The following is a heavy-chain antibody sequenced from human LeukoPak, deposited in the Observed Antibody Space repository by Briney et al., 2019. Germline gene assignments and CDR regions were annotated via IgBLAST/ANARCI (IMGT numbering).Heavy chain of an antibody. Sequence: PSETRSLTCAVYGGSISGYYWSWIRQPPGKGLEWIGEINHSGSTNYNPSLKSRVTISVDTSKNQFSLKLSSVTAADTAVYYYAREKRGYYYYWGQGTLVTVSS. CDR1: GGSISGYY. D-gene: IGHD3-22*01. J-gene: IGHJ4*02. CDR3: AREKRGYYYY. V-gene: IGHV4-34*01. CDR2: INHSGST.